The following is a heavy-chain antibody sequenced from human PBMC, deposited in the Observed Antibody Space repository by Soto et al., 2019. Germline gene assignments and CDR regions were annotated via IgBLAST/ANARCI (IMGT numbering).Heavy chain of an antibody. J-gene: IGHJ4*01. Sequence: ASETLSLTCTVSGGSISSYYWSWIRQPPGKGLEWIGYIYYSGSTNYNPSLKSRVTISVDTSKNQFSLKLSSVTAADTAVYYCARVRREFDTSGPVDYWGQEPWSPSPQ. CDR1: GGSISSYY. D-gene: IGHD3-10*01. V-gene: IGHV4-59*01. CDR3: ARVRREFDTSGPVDY. CDR2: IYYSGST.